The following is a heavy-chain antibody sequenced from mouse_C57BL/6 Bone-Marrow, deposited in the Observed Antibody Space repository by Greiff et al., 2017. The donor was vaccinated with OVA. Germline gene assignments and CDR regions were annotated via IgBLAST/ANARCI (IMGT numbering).Heavy chain of an antibody. V-gene: IGHV14-3*01. CDR1: GFNIKNTY. J-gene: IGHJ4*01. D-gene: IGHD2-1*01. CDR2: IDPANGNT. Sequence: EVQGVESVAELVRPGASVKLSCTASGFNIKNTYMHWVKQRPEQGLEWIGRIDPANGNTKYAPKFQGKATITADTSSNTAYLQLSSLTSEDTAIYYCARLYYGNRYAMDYWGQGTSVTVSS. CDR3: ARLYYGNRYAMDY.